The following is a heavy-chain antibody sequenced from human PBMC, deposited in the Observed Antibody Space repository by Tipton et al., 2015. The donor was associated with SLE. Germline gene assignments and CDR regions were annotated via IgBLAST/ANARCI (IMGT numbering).Heavy chain of an antibody. D-gene: IGHD6-19*01. V-gene: IGHV4-34*01. Sequence: TLSLTCAVYGGSFSGYYWSWIRQPPGKGLGWIGEINHSGSTNYNPSLKSRVTISVDTSKNQFSLKLSSVTAADTAVYYCATSPEAVAGDAAFDIWGQGTMVTVSS. CDR1: GGSFSGYY. J-gene: IGHJ3*02. CDR2: INHSGST. CDR3: ATSPEAVAGDAAFDI.